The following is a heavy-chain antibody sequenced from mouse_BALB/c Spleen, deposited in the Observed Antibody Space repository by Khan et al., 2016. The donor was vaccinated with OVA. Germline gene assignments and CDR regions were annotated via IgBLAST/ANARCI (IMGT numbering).Heavy chain of an antibody. CDR3: TRSGYANPFAY. D-gene: IGHD2-10*02. V-gene: IGHV1S81*02. J-gene: IGHJ3*01. CDR1: GYTFSSYY. CDR2: ITPTNGGT. Sequence: QVQLQQSGAELVKPGASVKLSCKASGYTFSSYYMYWVKQRPGQGLEWIGGITPTNGGTNFNEKFKTKATLTVDKSSSTAYMQLSSLTSEDSAVYYCTRSGYANPFAYWGQGTLVTVSA.